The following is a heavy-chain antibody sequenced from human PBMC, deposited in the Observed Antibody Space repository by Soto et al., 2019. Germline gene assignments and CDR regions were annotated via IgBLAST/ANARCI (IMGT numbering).Heavy chain of an antibody. D-gene: IGHD3-22*01. J-gene: IGHJ4*01. CDR1: GFTFSHYS. V-gene: IGHV3-48*02. CDR2: ISTSSTAT. Sequence: PGGSLRLSCAASGFTFSHYSMHWVRQAPGKGLEWISYISTSSTATYYADSVKGRFTVSRDNGNKLLFLQMNSLTDEDTAVYYCARESLKFYDSDGFHASWGHGTLVTVYS. CDR3: ARESLKFYDSDGFHAS.